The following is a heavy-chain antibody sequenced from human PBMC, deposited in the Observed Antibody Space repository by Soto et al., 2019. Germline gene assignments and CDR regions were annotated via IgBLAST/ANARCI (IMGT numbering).Heavy chain of an antibody. D-gene: IGHD3-22*01. CDR1: GDSVSSNSAA. V-gene: IGHV6-1*01. CDR2: TYYRSKWYN. CDR3: ARDYPPNDYYDSSGYGRYFDY. J-gene: IGHJ4*02. Sequence: KQSQTLSLTCAISGDSVSSNSAAWNWIRQSPSRGLEWLGRTYYRSKWYNDYAVSVKSRITINPDTSKNQFSLQLNSVTPEDTAVYYCARDYPPNDYYDSSGYGRYFDYWGQGTLVTVSS.